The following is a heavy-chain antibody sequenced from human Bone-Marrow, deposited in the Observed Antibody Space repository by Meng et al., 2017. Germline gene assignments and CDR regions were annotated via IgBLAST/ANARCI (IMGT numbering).Heavy chain of an antibody. J-gene: IGHJ5*02. CDR3: AREYYDSSGYYYR. CDR2: IYTIGST. Sequence: GSLRLSCTVSGSSISSYYWSWIRQPAGKGREWIGRIYTIGSTNYNPSLKSRVTMSVDTSKNQFSLKLSSVTAADSAVYYCAREYYDSSGYYYRWGQGTLVTVSS. CDR1: GSSISSYY. V-gene: IGHV4-4*07. D-gene: IGHD3-22*01.